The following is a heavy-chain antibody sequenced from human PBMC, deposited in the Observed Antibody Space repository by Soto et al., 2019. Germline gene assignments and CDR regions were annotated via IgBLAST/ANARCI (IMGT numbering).Heavy chain of an antibody. Sequence: PGGSLRLACASSGFTLRSYAMGWVRQAPGKGLEWVSAISGSGGSTYYADSVKGRFTISRDNSKNTLYLQMNSLRAEDTAVYYCAKDCSGGARGYYYYMDVWGKGTTVTVSS. CDR3: AKDCSGGARGYYYYMDV. CDR1: GFTLRSYA. D-gene: IGHD2-15*01. CDR2: ISGSGGST. J-gene: IGHJ6*03. V-gene: IGHV3-23*01.